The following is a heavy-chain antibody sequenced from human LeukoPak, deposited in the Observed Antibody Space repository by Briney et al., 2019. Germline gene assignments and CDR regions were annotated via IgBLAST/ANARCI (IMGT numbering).Heavy chain of an antibody. J-gene: IGHJ4*02. CDR1: GFTFSNYA. CDR2: ISGSGGST. V-gene: IGHV3-23*01. D-gene: IGHD6-19*01. CDR3: ANQGRLVWYYFDY. Sequence: PGGSLRLSCAASGFTFSNYAMSCVRQAPGKGLEWVSAISGSGGSTYYADSVKGRFTLSRENSKNTLYLQMNSLRAEDTAVYYCANQGRLVWYYFDYWGQGTRVTVSS.